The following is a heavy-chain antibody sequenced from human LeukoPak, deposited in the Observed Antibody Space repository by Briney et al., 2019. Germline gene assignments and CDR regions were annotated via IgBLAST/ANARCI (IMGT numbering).Heavy chain of an antibody. CDR3: AKDIAGGPYYYDSSGYCLDY. V-gene: IGHV3-43*01. D-gene: IGHD3-22*01. J-gene: IGHJ4*02. CDR2: ISWDGGST. Sequence: PGGSLRLSCAASGFTSDDYTMHWVRQAPGKGLEWVSLISWDGGSTYYADSVKGRFTISRDNSKNSLYLQMNSLRTEDTALYYCAKDIAGGPYYYDSSGYCLDYWGQGTLVTVSS. CDR1: GFTSDDYT.